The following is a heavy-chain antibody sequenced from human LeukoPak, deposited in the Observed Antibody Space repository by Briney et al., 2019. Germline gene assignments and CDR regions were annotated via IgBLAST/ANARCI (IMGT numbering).Heavy chain of an antibody. CDR2: INPKSGGT. CDR1: GYSFSDYY. CDR3: ARPLGSLKEYWWFDP. V-gene: IGHV1-2*02. D-gene: IGHD2/OR15-2a*01. J-gene: IGHJ5*02. Sequence: ASVNVSRTASGYSFSDYYIHWLRQAPGQGLEWMGWINPKSGGTNYAQNFQGRVTMTRDTSSTTVYMELTRLRSDDTAVYYCARPLGSLKEYWWFDPWGQGTLVTVSS.